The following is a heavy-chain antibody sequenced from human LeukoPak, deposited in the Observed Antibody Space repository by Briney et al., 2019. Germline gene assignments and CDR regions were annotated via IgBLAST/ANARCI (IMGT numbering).Heavy chain of an antibody. CDR2: IIPIFGTA. V-gene: IGHV1-69*05. Sequence: SVKVSCKASGGTFSSYAISWVRQAPGQGLEWMGGIIPIFGTANYAQKFQGRVTITTDESTSTAYMELSSLRSEDTAVYYCARLASGSYAKDYWGQGTLVTVTS. CDR3: ARLASGSYAKDY. J-gene: IGHJ4*02. D-gene: IGHD1-26*01. CDR1: GGTFSSYA.